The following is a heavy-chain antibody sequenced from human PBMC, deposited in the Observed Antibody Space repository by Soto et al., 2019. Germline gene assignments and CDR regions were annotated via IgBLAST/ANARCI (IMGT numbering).Heavy chain of an antibody. CDR3: ARTPTTNYYDRGAFDI. J-gene: IGHJ3*02. CDR2: INAGNGNT. CDR1: GYTFTSYA. Sequence: GASVKVSCKASGYTFTSYAMHWVRQAPGQRLEWMGWINAGNGNTKYSQKFQGRVTITRDTSASTAYMELSSLRSEDTAVYYCARTPTTNYYDRGAFDIWGQGTMVTVSS. D-gene: IGHD3-22*01. V-gene: IGHV1-3*01.